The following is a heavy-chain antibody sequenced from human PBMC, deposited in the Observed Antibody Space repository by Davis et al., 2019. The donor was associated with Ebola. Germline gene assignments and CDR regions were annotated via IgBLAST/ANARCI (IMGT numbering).Heavy chain of an antibody. V-gene: IGHV1-46*01. Sequence: APVKVSCKASGYFFTANLIYWVRQAPGQGLEWMGLINPSIGNTSLAQKFQGRVTLTRDTSTGTVHMDLSSLKSEDTAIYYCASGEFVDFWGQGTLVTVSS. J-gene: IGHJ4*02. CDR1: GYFFTANL. CDR2: INPSIGNT. CDR3: ASGEFVDF. D-gene: IGHD3-10*01.